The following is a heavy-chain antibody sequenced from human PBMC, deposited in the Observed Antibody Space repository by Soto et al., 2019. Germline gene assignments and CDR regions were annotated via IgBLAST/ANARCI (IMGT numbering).Heavy chain of an antibody. CDR3: AKDALIAVAAWIGPAFGVGDAFDI. D-gene: IGHD6-19*01. J-gene: IGHJ3*02. V-gene: IGHV3-23*01. CDR2: ISGSGGST. Sequence: GGSLRLSCAASGFTFSSYAMSWVRQAPGKGLEWVSAISGSGGSTYYADSVKGRFTISRDNSKNTLYLQMNSLRAEDTAVYYCAKDALIAVAAWIGPAFGVGDAFDIWGQGTMVTVSS. CDR1: GFTFSSYA.